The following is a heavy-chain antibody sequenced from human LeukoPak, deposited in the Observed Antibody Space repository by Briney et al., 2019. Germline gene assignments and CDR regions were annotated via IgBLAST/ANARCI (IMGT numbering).Heavy chain of an antibody. CDR3: ARGNWNDEGLVDY. Sequence: ASVKVSCKASGYTFTGYYMHWVRQAPGQGLEWMGWMNPNSGNTGYAQKFQGRVTMTRNTSISTAYMELSSLRSEDTAVYYCARGNWNDEGLVDYWGQGTLVTVSS. D-gene: IGHD1-1*01. CDR2: MNPNSGNT. J-gene: IGHJ4*02. V-gene: IGHV1-8*02. CDR1: GYTFTGYY.